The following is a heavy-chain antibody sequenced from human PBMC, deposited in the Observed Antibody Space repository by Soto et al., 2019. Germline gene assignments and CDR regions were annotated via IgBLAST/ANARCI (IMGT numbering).Heavy chain of an antibody. CDR1: GLTFSDAW. CDR3: SAFWFAG. V-gene: IGHV3-15*01. J-gene: IGHJ4*02. Sequence: GGSLRLSCAASGLTFSDAWMHWVRQAPGKGLEWVGRIKSKTNGGTTDYAAPVKGRFTISRDDSENTVFLQMNSLKTEDTAVYFCSAFWFAGWGQGTLVTVSS. D-gene: IGHD3-10*01. CDR2: IKSKTNGGTT.